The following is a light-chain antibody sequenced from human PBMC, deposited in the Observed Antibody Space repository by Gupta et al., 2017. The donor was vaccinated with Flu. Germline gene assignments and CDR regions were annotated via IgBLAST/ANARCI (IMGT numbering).Light chain of an antibody. CDR2: DAS. CDR1: QSVNSY. J-gene: IGKJ1*01. V-gene: IGKV3-11*01. CDR3: QQRINWEWT. Sequence: EIVXTQXPAPLSLSXGERATLSCRASQSVNSYLNWYQHKPGQAPRLLIFDASNRATGIPARFSGSGSGTDFTLTISSLEPEDFAVYYCQQRINWEWTFGQGTKVEIK.